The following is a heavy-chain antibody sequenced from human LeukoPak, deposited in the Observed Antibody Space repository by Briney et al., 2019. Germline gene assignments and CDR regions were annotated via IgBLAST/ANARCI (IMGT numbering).Heavy chain of an antibody. CDR2: ISGSGSAT. J-gene: IGHJ4*02. Sequence: PGGSLRLSCAASGFTVSSNYMSWVRQAPGKGLEWVSGISGSGSATYDADSVKGRFTISRDNSKNTLYLQMNSLRAEDTAVYYCAVRSSSWYFDYWGQGTLVTVSS. CDR3: AVRSSSWYFDY. D-gene: IGHD2-2*01. V-gene: IGHV3-23*01. CDR1: GFTVSSNY.